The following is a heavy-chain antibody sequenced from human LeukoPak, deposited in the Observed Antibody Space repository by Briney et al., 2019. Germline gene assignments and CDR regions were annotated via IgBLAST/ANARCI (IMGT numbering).Heavy chain of an antibody. Sequence: GRSLRLSCAASGFSFSNFGIHWVRPAPGKGLEWVAVISHDGSLKSYLDSVKGRFTMSRDNSKNTLYLQMDSLRLEDTAVYYCAKKNSFGSGAGDPLDVWGHGTLVTVSS. J-gene: IGHJ3*01. CDR2: ISHDGSLK. CDR1: GFSFSNFG. CDR3: AKKNSFGSGAGDPLDV. V-gene: IGHV3-30*18. D-gene: IGHD3-10*01.